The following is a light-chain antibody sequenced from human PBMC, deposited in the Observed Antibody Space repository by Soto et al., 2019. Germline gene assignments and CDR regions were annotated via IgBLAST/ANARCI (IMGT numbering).Light chain of an antibody. CDR2: EVS. J-gene: IGLJ1*01. Sequence: QSALTQPASVSGSPGQSITISCTGTSSDVGDYNYVSWYQQHPGKAPKIMIYEVSNRPSGVSNRFSGSKSGNTASLTISGLQAEDEADYYCSSYTRSSTLYVFGTGTKLTVL. V-gene: IGLV2-14*01. CDR1: SSDVGDYNY. CDR3: SSYTRSSTLYV.